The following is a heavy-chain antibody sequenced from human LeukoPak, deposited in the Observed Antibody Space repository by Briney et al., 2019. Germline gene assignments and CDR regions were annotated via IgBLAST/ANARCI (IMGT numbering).Heavy chain of an antibody. Sequence: SETLSLTCTVSGGSISSYYWSWIRQPAGKGLEWIGRIYTSGSTNYNPSLKSRVTMSVDTSKNQFSLKLSSVTAADTAVYYCARGIKYYYGSGTYHYFDFWGQGTLVTVSS. D-gene: IGHD3-10*01. CDR3: ARGIKYYYGSGTYHYFDF. V-gene: IGHV4-4*07. J-gene: IGHJ4*02. CDR1: GGSISSYY. CDR2: IYTSGST.